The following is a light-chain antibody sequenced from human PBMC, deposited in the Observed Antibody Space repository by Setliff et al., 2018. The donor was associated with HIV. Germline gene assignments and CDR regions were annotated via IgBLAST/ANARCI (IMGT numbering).Light chain of an antibody. CDR3: TSYASSSNFG. V-gene: IGLV2-14*01. J-gene: IGLJ1*01. CDR2: EVN. CDR1: NSDVGGHNF. Sequence: QSALTQPASVSGSPGQSITISCTGTNSDVGGHNFVSWFQQHPGKAPKVMLYEVNNRPSGVSNRFSGSKSGNTASLTISGLQAEDEADYYCTSYASSSNFGFGSGTKV.